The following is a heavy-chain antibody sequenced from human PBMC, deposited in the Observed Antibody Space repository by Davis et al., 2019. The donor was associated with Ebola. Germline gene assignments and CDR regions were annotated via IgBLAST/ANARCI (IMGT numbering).Heavy chain of an antibody. Sequence: PGGSLRLSCAVSGYSISSSHYWGWIRQPPGKGLEWIGSIYYSGSTYYNPSLKSRVTISVDTSKNQFSLKLSSVTAADTAVYYCARDRSMAARRPSDNAFDIWGQGTMVTVSS. D-gene: IGHD6-6*01. CDR1: GYSISSSHY. CDR3: ARDRSMAARRPSDNAFDI. V-gene: IGHV4-38-2*02. CDR2: IYYSGST. J-gene: IGHJ3*02.